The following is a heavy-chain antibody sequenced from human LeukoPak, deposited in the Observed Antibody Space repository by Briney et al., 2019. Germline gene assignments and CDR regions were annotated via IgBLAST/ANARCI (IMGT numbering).Heavy chain of an antibody. Sequence: GGSLRLSCAASGFTFDDYAMHWVRQAPGKGLEWVSGISWNSGSIGYADSVKGRFTISRDNAKNSLYLQMNSLRAEDTAVYYCARATVDGMDVWGQGTTVTVSS. J-gene: IGHJ6*02. CDR1: GFTFDDYA. V-gene: IGHV3-9*01. CDR2: ISWNSGSI. D-gene: IGHD1-26*01. CDR3: ARATVDGMDV.